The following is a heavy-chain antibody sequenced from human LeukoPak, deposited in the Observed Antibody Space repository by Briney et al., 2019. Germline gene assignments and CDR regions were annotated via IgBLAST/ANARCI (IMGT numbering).Heavy chain of an antibody. D-gene: IGHD3-10*01. J-gene: IGHJ3*02. CDR3: ARVGVIGHDAFDI. Sequence: ASVKVSCKVSGYTLTELSLHWVRQAPGKGLEWMGGFDPEDGENIYAQKFQGRVTMTTDTSTSTAYMELRSLRSDDTGVYYCARVGVIGHDAFDIWGQGTMVTVSS. CDR2: FDPEDGEN. CDR1: GYTLTELS. V-gene: IGHV1-24*01.